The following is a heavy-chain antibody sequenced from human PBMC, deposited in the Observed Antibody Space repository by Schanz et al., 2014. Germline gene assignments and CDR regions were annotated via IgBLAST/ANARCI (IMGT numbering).Heavy chain of an antibody. CDR1: GDTLSSYA. J-gene: IGHJ5*02. Sequence: QVQLVQSGAEVKKPGSSVTVSCKASGDTLSSYAISWVRQAPGQGLEWMGRIIPNLGSANYAQKFQGRVTITADKSTSTVYMELSSLKSEDTALYYCARVNTIFGVVILGWLDPLGQGTLVTVSS. CDR2: IIPNLGSA. CDR3: ARVNTIFGVVILGWLDP. D-gene: IGHD3-3*01. V-gene: IGHV1-69*04.